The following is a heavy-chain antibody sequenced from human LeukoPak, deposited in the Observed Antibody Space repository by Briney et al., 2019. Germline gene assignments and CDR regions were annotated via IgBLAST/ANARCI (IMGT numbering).Heavy chain of an antibody. CDR1: GFTFSSYW. CDR2: IKQDGSVK. V-gene: IGHV3-7*03. J-gene: IGHJ4*02. Sequence: GGSLRLSCAASGFTFSSYWMSWVRQAPGKGPEWVANIKQDGSVKYFVDSVKGRFTISRDNVKNSLYLQMNSLRAEDTAVYYCAKDLGATRKGQLGDYFDYWGQGTLVTVSS. CDR3: AKDLGATRKGQLGDYFDY. D-gene: IGHD6-6*01.